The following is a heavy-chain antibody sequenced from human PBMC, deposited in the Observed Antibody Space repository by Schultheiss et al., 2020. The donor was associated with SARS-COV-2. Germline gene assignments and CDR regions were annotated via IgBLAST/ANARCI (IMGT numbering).Heavy chain of an antibody. CDR2: INPNSGGT. CDR3: ARENLLYYYGMDV. V-gene: IGHV1-2*02. J-gene: IGHJ6*04. Sequence: ASVKVSCKASGYTFTGYYMHWVRQAPGQGLEWMGWINPNSGGTNYAQKFQGRVTMTRDTSISTAYMELSRLRSEDTAVYYCARENLLYYYGMDVWGEGTTVTVSS. CDR1: GYTFTGYY.